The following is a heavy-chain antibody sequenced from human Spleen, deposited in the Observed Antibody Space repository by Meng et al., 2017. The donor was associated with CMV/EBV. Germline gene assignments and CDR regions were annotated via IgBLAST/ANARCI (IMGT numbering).Heavy chain of an antibody. D-gene: IGHD6-19*01. CDR3: ASTFQGWYIGY. V-gene: IGHV1-2*02. Sequence: ASVKVSCKTSGYNFIDYYIHWVRQAPGQGLEWMGWINPSSGDSKSAQKFQGRVTMTRDTSISTAYMELSSLRSEDTAVYYCASTFQGWYIGYWGQGTLVTVSS. CDR2: INPSSGDS. J-gene: IGHJ4*02. CDR1: GYNFIDYY.